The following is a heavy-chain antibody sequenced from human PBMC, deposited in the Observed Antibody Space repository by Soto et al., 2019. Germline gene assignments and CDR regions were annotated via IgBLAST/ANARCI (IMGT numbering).Heavy chain of an antibody. CDR1: AFTFSDYY. Sequence: GRSLRLSCAPSAFTFSDYYMSWIRQAPGKGLEWVSYISSSGSTIYYADSVKGRFTISRDNAKNSLYLQMNSLRAEDTAVYYCARAGPFKIVRFDPWGQGTLVTVSS. J-gene: IGHJ5*02. CDR2: ISSSGSTI. CDR3: ARAGPFKIVRFDP. D-gene: IGHD1-26*01. V-gene: IGHV3-11*01.